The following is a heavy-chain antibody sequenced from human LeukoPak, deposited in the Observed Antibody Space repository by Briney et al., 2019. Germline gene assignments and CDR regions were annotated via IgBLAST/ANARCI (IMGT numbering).Heavy chain of an antibody. CDR2: IYYSGST. CDR1: GGSISSYY. Sequence: PSETLSLTCSVSGGSISSYYWSWIRQSPGKGLEWIGYIYYSGSTYYNPSLKSRVTISVDTSKNQFSLKLSSVTAADTAVYYCARDRGSGWYVNWGQGTLVTVSS. D-gene: IGHD6-19*01. V-gene: IGHV4-59*06. J-gene: IGHJ4*02. CDR3: ARDRGSGWYVN.